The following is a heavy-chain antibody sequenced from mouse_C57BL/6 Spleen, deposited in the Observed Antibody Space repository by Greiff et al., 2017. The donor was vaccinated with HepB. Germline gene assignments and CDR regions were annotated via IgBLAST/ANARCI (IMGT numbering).Heavy chain of an antibody. D-gene: IGHD2-3*01. CDR1: GFTFSDYY. V-gene: IGHV5-12*01. CDR3: ARVLDGYYGGGWYFDV. Sequence: EVQLVESGGGLVQPGGSLKLSCAASGFTFSDYYMYWVRQTPEKRLEWVAYISNGGGSTYYPDTVKGRFTISRDNAKNTLYLQMSRLKSEDTAMYYCARVLDGYYGGGWYFDVWGTGTTVTVSS. CDR2: ISNGGGST. J-gene: IGHJ1*03.